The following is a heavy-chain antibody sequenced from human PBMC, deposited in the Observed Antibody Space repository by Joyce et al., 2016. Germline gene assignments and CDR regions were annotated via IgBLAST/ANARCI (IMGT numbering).Heavy chain of an antibody. CDR2: IYYSGST. V-gene: IGHV4-39*07. CDR3: ARVGDYGSGSSE. CDR1: GDSISSSTYY. J-gene: IGHJ4*02. D-gene: IGHD3-10*01. Sequence: QLQLQESGPGLVKPSETLSLTCTVSGDSISSSTYYWGWIRQPPGKGLEWIGSIYYSGSTYYNPSLKSRVTISVDTSKNQFSLKLTSVTAADTAGYFCARVGDYGSGSSEWGQGTLVTVSS.